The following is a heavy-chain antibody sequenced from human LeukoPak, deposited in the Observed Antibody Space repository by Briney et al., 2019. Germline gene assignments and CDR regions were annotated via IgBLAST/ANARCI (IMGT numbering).Heavy chain of an antibody. CDR3: ARDRREYDFWSGYYPSLDDY. CDR2: ISSSSSTI. CDR1: GFTFSSYS. D-gene: IGHD3-3*01. V-gene: IGHV3-48*01. J-gene: IGHJ4*02. Sequence: PGGSLRLSCAASGFTFSSYSMNWVRQAPGKGLEWVSYISSSSSTIYYADSVKGRFTISRDNAKNSLYLQMNSLRAEDTAVYYCARDRREYDFWSGYYPSLDDYWGQGTLVTVSS.